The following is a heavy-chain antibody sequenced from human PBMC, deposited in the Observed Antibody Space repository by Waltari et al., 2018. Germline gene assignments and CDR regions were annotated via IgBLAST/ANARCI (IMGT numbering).Heavy chain of an antibody. CDR2: IKYDGSAT. J-gene: IGHJ4*02. D-gene: IGHD2-2*01. Sequence: VQLMESGGGLVQPGGSRRPSGAAAGFSFSALWMTWVRRAPGKGLEWVANIKYDGSATYHADSVNGRFSISRDNAKNSLYLQMNSVSAEDTAIYYCARGSPGYVRVWDCWGQGTMVTVSS. V-gene: IGHV3-7*03. CDR1: GFSFSALW. CDR3: ARGSPGYVRVWDC.